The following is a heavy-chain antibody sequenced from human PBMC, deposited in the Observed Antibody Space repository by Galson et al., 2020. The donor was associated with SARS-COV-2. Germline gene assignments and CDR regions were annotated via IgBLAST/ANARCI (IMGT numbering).Heavy chain of an antibody. J-gene: IGHJ6*02. CDR1: GYTLTELS. CDR2: FDTEEGET. Sequence: ASVKVTCKVSGYTLTELSMHWVRQAPGKGLEWMGGFDTEEGETNYAQKFQGRVTMTEDTSTDTAYMELSSLRSEDTAVYYCATALAIVVVPAAIQTGHIYYYGMDVWGQGTTVTVSS. V-gene: IGHV1-24*01. D-gene: IGHD2-2*01. CDR3: ATALAIVVVPAAIQTGHIYYYGMDV.